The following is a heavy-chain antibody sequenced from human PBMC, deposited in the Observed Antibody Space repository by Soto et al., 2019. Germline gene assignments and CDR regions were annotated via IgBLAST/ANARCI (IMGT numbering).Heavy chain of an antibody. CDR1: GYTFRAYS. V-gene: IGHV1-3*01. D-gene: IGHD4-4*01. CDR2: INGVNGNT. Sequence: QVQVVQSGAEVNKPGASVKVSCKASGYTFRAYSMNWVRQAPGQRLEWMGWINGVNGNTEYSQTFQGRVTITRDTSASIAYMELSSLRPEDMAVYYCARGSNAGLDYWGQGTLVTVSS. J-gene: IGHJ4*02. CDR3: ARGSNAGLDY.